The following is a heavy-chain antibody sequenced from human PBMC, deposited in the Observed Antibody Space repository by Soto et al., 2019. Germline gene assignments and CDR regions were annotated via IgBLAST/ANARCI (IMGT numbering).Heavy chain of an antibody. Sequence: EVQLVETGGGLIQPGGSQRLSCAASGFTVSSNYMSWVRQAPGKGLEWVSVIYSGGSTYYADSVKGRFTISRDNSKNTLYLQMNSLRAEDTAVYYCASPGYSSGWSLYYYGMDVWGQGTTVTVSS. J-gene: IGHJ6*02. CDR2: IYSGGST. D-gene: IGHD6-19*01. CDR3: ASPGYSSGWSLYYYGMDV. V-gene: IGHV3-53*02. CDR1: GFTVSSNY.